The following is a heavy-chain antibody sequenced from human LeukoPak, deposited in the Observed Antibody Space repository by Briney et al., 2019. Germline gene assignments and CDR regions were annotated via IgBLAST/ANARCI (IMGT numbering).Heavy chain of an antibody. D-gene: IGHD3-10*01. CDR2: IYSGGST. CDR3: ARGRKGFHYGSGSFLDV. J-gene: IGHJ6*04. V-gene: IGHV3-53*01. CDR1: GFTFSSYS. Sequence: GGSLRLSCAASGFTFSSYSMNWVRQAPGKGLEWVSLIYSGGSTNYADSVKGRFTISRDNSKNTLYLQMNSLRAEDTAIYYYARGRKGFHYGSGSFLDVWGKGTTVTVSS.